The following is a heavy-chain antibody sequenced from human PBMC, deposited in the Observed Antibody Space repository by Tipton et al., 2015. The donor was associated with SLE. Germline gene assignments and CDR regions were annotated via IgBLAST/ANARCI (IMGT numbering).Heavy chain of an antibody. J-gene: IGHJ4*02. D-gene: IGHD3-9*01. CDR1: GFSLSHYW. CDR2: INQDENVQ. CDR3: AARLVDLDY. V-gene: IGHV3-7*01. Sequence: SLRLSCAASGFSLSHYWMTWVRQAPGKGLEWVANINQDENVQNYVDSVRGRFTISRDNSKNTLYLQMNSLRAEDTAVYYCAARLVDLDYWGQGTLVTVSS.